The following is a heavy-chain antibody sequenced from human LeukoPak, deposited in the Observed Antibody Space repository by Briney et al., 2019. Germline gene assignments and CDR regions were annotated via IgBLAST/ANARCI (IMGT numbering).Heavy chain of an antibody. V-gene: IGHV3-30*18. Sequence: GGSLRLSCAASGFTVSNYGMQWVRQAPGKGLEWVAVISYDGSNKYYADSVKGRLTISRDNSKNTLHLQMNSLRAEDTAVYYCAKTSSGWYFQRTKSYMDVWGKGTTVIVSS. CDR2: ISYDGSNK. D-gene: IGHD6-19*01. CDR1: GFTVSNYG. CDR3: AKTSSGWYFQRTKSYMDV. J-gene: IGHJ6*04.